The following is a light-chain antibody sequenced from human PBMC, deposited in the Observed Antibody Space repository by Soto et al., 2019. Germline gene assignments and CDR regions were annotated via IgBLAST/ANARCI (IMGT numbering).Light chain of an antibody. Sequence: DIVLTQSPATLSLSPGERATLSCRASQSVSSYLAWYQQKPGQAPRLLIYDASNRATGIPARFSGSGSGTDFTLTISSQEPEDFAVYYCQQRSNWPPWTFGQGTKVDIK. CDR3: QQRSNWPPWT. CDR2: DAS. CDR1: QSVSSY. J-gene: IGKJ1*01. V-gene: IGKV3-11*01.